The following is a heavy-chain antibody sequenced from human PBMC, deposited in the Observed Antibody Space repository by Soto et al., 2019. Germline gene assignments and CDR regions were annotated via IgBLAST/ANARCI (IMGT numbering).Heavy chain of an antibody. Sequence: QVQLVQSGAEVKKPGSSVKVSCKASVGSVNNFTISWVRQAPGQGLEWMGRITSLLGMTNYAQTFQGRVTFTADKATNTAYMDVTSLRSDDTAVYYCARDASVGDWGQGTLVTVSS. J-gene: IGHJ4*02. CDR2: ITSLLGMT. D-gene: IGHD4-17*01. CDR3: ARDASVGD. V-gene: IGHV1-69*02. CDR1: VGSVNNFT.